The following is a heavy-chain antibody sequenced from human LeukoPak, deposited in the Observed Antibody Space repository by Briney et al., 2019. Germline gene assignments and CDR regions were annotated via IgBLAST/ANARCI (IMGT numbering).Heavy chain of an antibody. Sequence: PSQTLSLTCTVSGGSITSGGYYWSWIRQPPGKGLEWIGYIYHSGRTYYNPSLKSRVTISVDRSKNQFSLKLRSVTAADTAVYYCARATCSGGSCYFGGYYFDYWGQGTLVTVSS. D-gene: IGHD2-15*01. CDR2: IYHSGRT. J-gene: IGHJ4*02. CDR3: ARATCSGGSCYFGGYYFDY. CDR1: GGSITSGGYY. V-gene: IGHV4-30-2*01.